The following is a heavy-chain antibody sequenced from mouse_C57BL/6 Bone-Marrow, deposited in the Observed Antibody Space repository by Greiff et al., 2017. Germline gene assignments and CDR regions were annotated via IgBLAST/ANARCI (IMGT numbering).Heavy chain of an antibody. Sequence: QVQLQQPGTELVKPGASVKLSCQASGYTFTSYWMHWVKQRPGQGLEWIGNINPNNGGSNYNEKFKNKATLTVDKSSSTTYMQLSSLTSEDSAVYFCARSGVYGSSLYWYFDVWGTGTTVTVSS. CDR3: ARSGVYGSSLYWYFDV. CDR2: INPNNGGS. J-gene: IGHJ1*03. V-gene: IGHV1-53*01. D-gene: IGHD1-1*01. CDR1: GYTFTSYW.